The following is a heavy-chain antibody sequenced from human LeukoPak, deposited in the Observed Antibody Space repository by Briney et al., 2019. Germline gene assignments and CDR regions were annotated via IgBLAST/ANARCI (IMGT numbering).Heavy chain of an antibody. CDR3: AKSGGYGLIDY. V-gene: IGHV4-4*07. CDR2: IYTSGST. CDR1: GGSISSYY. J-gene: IGHJ4*02. D-gene: IGHD1-26*01. Sequence: SETLSLTCTVSGGSISSYYWSWIRQPAGKGLEWIGRIYTSGSTNYNPSLQSRVTISVDTSKNQISLRLNSVTAADTAMYYCAKSGGYGLIDYWGQGTLVTVSS.